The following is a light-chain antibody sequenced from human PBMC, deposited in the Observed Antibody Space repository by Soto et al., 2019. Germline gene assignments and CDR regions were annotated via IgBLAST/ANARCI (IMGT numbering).Light chain of an antibody. V-gene: IGLV1-40*01. J-gene: IGLJ3*02. CDR1: SSNIGAGYD. Sequence: QAVVTQPPSVSGAPGQRVTISCTGSSSNIGAGYDVHWYQQLPGTAPKLLIYGNSNRPSGVPDRFSGSKSGTSASLAITGLQAEDEADYYCQSYDSSLSGSPRFGGGTKLTVL. CDR3: QSYDSSLSGSPR. CDR2: GNS.